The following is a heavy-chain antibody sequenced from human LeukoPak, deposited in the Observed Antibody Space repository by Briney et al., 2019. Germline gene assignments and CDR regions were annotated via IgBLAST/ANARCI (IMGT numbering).Heavy chain of an antibody. Sequence: SETLSLTCAVSGYSISSGNYWGWIRQPPGKGLEWIGSIYHSGSTYYNPSLKSRVTISVDTSKNQFSLKLSSVTAADTAVYYCARRAVTTVDYWGQGTLVTVSS. CDR1: GYSISSGNY. CDR3: ARRAVTTVDY. J-gene: IGHJ4*02. V-gene: IGHV4-38-2*01. CDR2: IYHSGST. D-gene: IGHD4-17*01.